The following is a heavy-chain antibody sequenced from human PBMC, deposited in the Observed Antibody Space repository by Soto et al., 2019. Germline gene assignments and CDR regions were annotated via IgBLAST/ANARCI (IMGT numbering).Heavy chain of an antibody. CDR2: IIPILGIA. CDR3: ARDRDLYGSGSYPY. Sequence: QVQLVQSGAEVKKPGSSVKVSCKASGGTFSSYTISWVRQAPGQGLEWMGRIIPILGIANYAQKFQGRVTITADKSTSTAYMEVSSLRSEDTAVYYCARDRDLYGSGSYPYWGQGTLVTVSS. D-gene: IGHD3-10*01. V-gene: IGHV1-69*08. CDR1: GGTFSSYT. J-gene: IGHJ4*02.